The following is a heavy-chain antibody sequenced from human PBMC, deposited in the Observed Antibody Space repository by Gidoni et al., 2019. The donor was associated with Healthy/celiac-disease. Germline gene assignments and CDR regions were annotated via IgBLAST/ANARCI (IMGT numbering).Heavy chain of an antibody. D-gene: IGHD5-18*01. V-gene: IGHV3-23*01. CDR1: GFTFSSYA. CDR3: AKRPGYSYGSEGY. CDR2: ISGSGGST. Sequence: EVQLLESGGGLVQPGGSLRLSCAASGFTFSSYAMSWVRQAPGKGLEWVSAISGSGGSTYYADSVQGRFTISRDNSKNTLYLQMNSLRAEDTAVYYCAKRPGYSYGSEGYWGQGTLVTVSS. J-gene: IGHJ4*02.